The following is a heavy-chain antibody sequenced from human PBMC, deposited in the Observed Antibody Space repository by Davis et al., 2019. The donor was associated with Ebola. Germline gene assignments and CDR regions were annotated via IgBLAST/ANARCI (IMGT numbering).Heavy chain of an antibody. V-gene: IGHV5-51*01. D-gene: IGHD6-13*01. CDR2: IYPGDSYA. CDR3: ARQEALYGSIDN. CDR1: GYSFTTYW. J-gene: IGHJ4*02. Sequence: PGGSLRLSCKASGYSFTTYWIGWVRQMPGKGLEWMGIIYPGDSYARYSPSFEGQVSISADKSIATAYLQWSSLKASDTAMYYCARQEALYGSIDNWGQGTLVTVSS.